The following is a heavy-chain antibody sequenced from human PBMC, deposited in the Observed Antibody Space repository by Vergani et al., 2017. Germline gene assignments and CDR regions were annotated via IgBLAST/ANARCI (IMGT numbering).Heavy chain of an antibody. V-gene: IGHV1-69*01. CDR2: IIPIFGTA. CDR3: ASQLTFDYMGHFDY. Sequence: QVQLVQSGAEVKKPGSSVKVSCKASGGTFSSYAISWVRQAPGQGLEWMGGIIPIFGTANYAQKFQGRVTMTADEATSTAYMELSSLRSEDTAVYYCASQLTFDYMGHFDYWGQGTLVTVSS. J-gene: IGHJ4*02. D-gene: IGHD4-11*01. CDR1: GGTFSSYA.